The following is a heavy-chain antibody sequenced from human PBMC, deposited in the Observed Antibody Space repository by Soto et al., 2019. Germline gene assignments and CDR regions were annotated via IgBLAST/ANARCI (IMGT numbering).Heavy chain of an antibody. V-gene: IGHV3-23*01. Sequence: GGSLRLSCAASGFTFSSYAMSWVRQAPGKGLEWVSAISGSGGSTYYADSVKGRFTISRDNSKNTLYLQMNSLRAEDTAVYYCVNYGGNGITGYFDYWGQGTLVTVSS. J-gene: IGHJ4*02. D-gene: IGHD4-17*01. CDR1: GFTFSSYA. CDR3: VNYGGNGITGYFDY. CDR2: ISGSGGST.